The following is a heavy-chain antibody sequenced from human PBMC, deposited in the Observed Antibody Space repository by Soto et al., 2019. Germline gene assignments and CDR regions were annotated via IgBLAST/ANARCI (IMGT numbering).Heavy chain of an antibody. Sequence: QVQLQESGPGLVKPSQTLSLTCTVSGDSISSGGYCWSWIRQHPGKGLEWIGYISNSGNTYYNPSLKSRLTISVDTSKNRFSLKLTSVTAADTAVYYCAGDGGGGYYFDSSGYLDYWGQGTLVTVSS. V-gene: IGHV4-31*03. D-gene: IGHD3-22*01. J-gene: IGHJ4*02. CDR3: AGDGGGGYYFDSSGYLDY. CDR2: ISNSGNT. CDR1: GDSISSGGYC.